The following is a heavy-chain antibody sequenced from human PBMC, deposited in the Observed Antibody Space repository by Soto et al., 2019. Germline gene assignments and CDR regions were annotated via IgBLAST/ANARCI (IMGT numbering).Heavy chain of an antibody. J-gene: IGHJ6*02. CDR2: ISSSGSTI. D-gene: IGHD3-9*01. CDR3: APGVRYFAWLLSAAMDV. Sequence: GGSRRLSCAASGFTFSSYEMNWVRQAPGKGLEWVSYISSSGSTIYYADSVKGRFTISRDNAKNSLDLQMNSLRAEDTAVYYCAPGVRYFAWLLSAAMDVWGHGTTVTVSS. V-gene: IGHV3-48*03. CDR1: GFTFSSYE.